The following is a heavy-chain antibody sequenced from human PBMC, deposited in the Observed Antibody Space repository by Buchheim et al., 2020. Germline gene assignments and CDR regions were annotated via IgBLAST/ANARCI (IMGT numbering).Heavy chain of an antibody. CDR1: GYTFTSYA. V-gene: IGHV7-4-1*02. J-gene: IGHJ2*01. D-gene: IGHD6-13*01. CDR3: ARNVLIPGIAAAGGDWYFDL. CDR2: INTNTGNP. Sequence: QVQLVQSGSELKKPGASVKVSCKASGYTFTSYAMNWVRQAPGQGLEWMGWINTNTGNPTYAQGFTGRFVFSFATSVSTAYLQISSLKAEDTAVYYCARNVLIPGIAAAGGDWYFDLWGRGTL.